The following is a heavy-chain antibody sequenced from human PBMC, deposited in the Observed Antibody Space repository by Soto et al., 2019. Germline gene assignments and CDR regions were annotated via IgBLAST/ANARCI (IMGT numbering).Heavy chain of an antibody. V-gene: IGHV1-2*04. CDR3: ARAAVATGPPDNNWFDP. Sequence: GAAVKVSCKASGYTFTGYYMHWVRQAPGQGLEWMGWINPNSGGTNYAQKFQGWVTMTRDASISAAYMELSRLRSDDTAVYYCARAAVATGPPDNNWFDPSGQETLVTVSS. D-gene: IGHD5-12*01. CDR2: INPNSGGT. J-gene: IGHJ5*02. CDR1: GYTFTGYY.